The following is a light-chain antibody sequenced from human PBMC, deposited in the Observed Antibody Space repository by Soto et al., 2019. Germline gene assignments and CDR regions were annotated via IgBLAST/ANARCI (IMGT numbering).Light chain of an antibody. CDR1: QSISSY. CDR3: QQSYSTPPA. CDR2: AAS. Sequence: DIQMTQSQSSMSASVGDRVTITCRACQSISSYLNWYQQKPGKAPKLLIYAASSLQSGVPSRFSGSGSGTDFTLTISSLQPEDFATYYCQQSYSTPPAFGQGTKVEIK. J-gene: IGKJ1*01. V-gene: IGKV1-39*01.